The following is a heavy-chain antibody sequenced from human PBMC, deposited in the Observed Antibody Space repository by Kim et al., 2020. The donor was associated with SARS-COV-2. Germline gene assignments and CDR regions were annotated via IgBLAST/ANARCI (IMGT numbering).Heavy chain of an antibody. J-gene: IGHJ4*01. CDR2: FSYSGTT. Sequence: SETLSLTCSVSGASIKNSDSYWGWIRQSPGKGLEWIGSFSYSGTTYYNPSLKSRVTISVDTSNNHLSLTMRSATAADTAPYYCARQAPRLLWFGALGDF. V-gene: IGHV4-39*01. CDR3: ARQAPRLLWFGALGDF. CDR1: GASIKNSDSY. D-gene: IGHD3-10*01.